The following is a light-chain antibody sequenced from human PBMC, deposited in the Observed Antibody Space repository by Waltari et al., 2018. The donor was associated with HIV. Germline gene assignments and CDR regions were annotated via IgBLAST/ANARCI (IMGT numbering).Light chain of an antibody. V-gene: IGLV1-47*01. CDR2: RNN. CDR3: ATWDDSLSVVV. J-gene: IGLJ2*01. CDR1: SPNIGSNH. Sequence: QSVLPQPPSASGTPGQRVTISCSGSSPNIGSNHVYWYQHLPGTAPKLLIYRNNQRPSGVPDRFSGSKSGTSASLAISGLRSEDEADYYCATWDDSLSVVVFGGGTKLTVL.